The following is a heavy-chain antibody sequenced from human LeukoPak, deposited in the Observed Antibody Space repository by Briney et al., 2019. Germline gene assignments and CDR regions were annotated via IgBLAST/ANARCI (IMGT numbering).Heavy chain of an antibody. CDR2: INHSGST. D-gene: IGHD6-13*01. CDR1: GGSFSGYY. CDR3: ARSQGYSSSWYGGRDY. J-gene: IGHJ4*02. V-gene: IGHV4-34*01. Sequence: SETLSLTCAVSGGSFSGYYWSWIRQPPGKGLEWIGEINHSGSTNYNPSLKSRVTISVDTSKNQFSLKLSSVTAADTAVYYCARSQGYSSSWYGGRDYWGQGTLVTVSS.